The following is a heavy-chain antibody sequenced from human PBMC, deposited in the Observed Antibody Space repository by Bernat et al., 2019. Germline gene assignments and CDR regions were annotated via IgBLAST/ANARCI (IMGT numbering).Heavy chain of an antibody. Sequence: VQLVESGSGLVKPSQTLSLTCAVSGGSISSGGYSWSWIRQPPGKGLEWIGYIYHSGSTYYNPSLKSRVTISVDRSKNQFSLKLSSVTAADTAVYYCAREGGTRWFDPWGQGTLVTVSS. CDR2: IYHSGST. CDR3: AREGGTRWFDP. CDR1: GGSISSGGYS. D-gene: IGHD1-1*01. J-gene: IGHJ5*02. V-gene: IGHV4-30-2*01.